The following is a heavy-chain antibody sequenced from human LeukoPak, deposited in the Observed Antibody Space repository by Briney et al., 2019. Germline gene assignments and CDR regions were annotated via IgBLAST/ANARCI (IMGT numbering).Heavy chain of an antibody. Sequence: SVKVSCTASGGTFSDYAFSWVRQAPGQGLEWMGGIIPIFRTTNYAEQFQDRVTITTDESTNTAYLDLSSLRSEDTAVYYCAKDDGSATMGFDSWGQGTLVSVSS. J-gene: IGHJ5*01. D-gene: IGHD1-26*01. V-gene: IGHV1-69*05. CDR1: GGTFSDYA. CDR2: IIPIFRTT. CDR3: AKDDGSATMGFDS.